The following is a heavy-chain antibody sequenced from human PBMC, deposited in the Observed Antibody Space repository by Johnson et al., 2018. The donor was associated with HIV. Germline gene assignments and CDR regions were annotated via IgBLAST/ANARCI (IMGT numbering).Heavy chain of an antibody. CDR1: GFTFSSYA. V-gene: IGHV3-23*04. Sequence: VQLVESGGGLVQPGGSLRLSCAASGFTFSSYAMSWVRQAPGQGLEWVSAISGSGGTTYYAASVKGRFTISRDNSKNTLYLQMNSLRAEDTAVYYCAAPSLGGATFDAFDIWGQGTMVTVSS. CDR3: AAPSLGGATFDAFDI. J-gene: IGHJ3*02. D-gene: IGHD1-26*01. CDR2: ISGSGGTT.